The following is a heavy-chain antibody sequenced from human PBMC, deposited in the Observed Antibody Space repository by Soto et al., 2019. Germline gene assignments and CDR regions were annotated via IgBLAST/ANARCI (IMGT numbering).Heavy chain of an antibody. V-gene: IGHV4-34*01. CDR3: ARGGDYYDSSGYSFDY. J-gene: IGHJ4*02. CDR2: INHSGST. CDR1: GGSFSGYY. Sequence: SETLSLTCAVYGGSFSGYYWSWIRQPPGKGLEWIGEINHSGSTNYNPSLKSRVTISVDTSKNHFSLKLSSVTAADTAVYYCARGGDYYDSSGYSFDYWGQGTLVTVSS. D-gene: IGHD3-22*01.